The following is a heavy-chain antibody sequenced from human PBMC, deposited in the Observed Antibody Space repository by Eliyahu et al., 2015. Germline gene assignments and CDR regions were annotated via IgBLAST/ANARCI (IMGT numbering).Heavy chain of an antibody. D-gene: IGHD6-19*01. J-gene: IGHJ4*02. CDR2: IWYDGSNK. CDR3: ARAGVAGDPFDY. CDR1: GXXFSXYG. V-gene: IGHV3-33*01. Sequence: QVQLVESGGGVVQPGRSLXLXCAASGXXFSXYGMPWVRQAPGKGLEWVAVIWYDGSNKYYADSVKGRFTISRDNSKNTLYLQMNSLRAEDTAVYYCARAGVAGDPFDYWGQGTLVTVSS.